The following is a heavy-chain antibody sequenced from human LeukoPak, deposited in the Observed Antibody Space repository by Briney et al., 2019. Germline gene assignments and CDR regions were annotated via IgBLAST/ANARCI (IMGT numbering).Heavy chain of an antibody. CDR3: AREYYDILTGGFYYYYGMDV. D-gene: IGHD3-9*01. CDR2: INPNSGGT. Sequence: ASVKVSCKASGYTFTGYCMHWVRQAPGQGLEWMGWINPNSGGTNYAQKFQGRVTMTRDTSISTAYMELSRLRSDDTAVYYCAREYYDILTGGFYYYYGMDVWGQGTTVTVSS. CDR1: GYTFTGYC. V-gene: IGHV1-2*02. J-gene: IGHJ6*02.